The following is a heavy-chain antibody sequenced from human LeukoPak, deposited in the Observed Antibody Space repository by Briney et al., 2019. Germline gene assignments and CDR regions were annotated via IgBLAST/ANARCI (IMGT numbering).Heavy chain of an antibody. V-gene: IGHV4-59*01. CDR1: GGSISSYY. D-gene: IGHD6-13*01. J-gene: IGHJ4*02. Sequence: SETLSLTCTVSGGSISSYYWSWIRQPPGKGLEWIGYIYYSGSTNYNPSLKSRVTISVDTSKNQFSLKLSSVTAADTAVYYCARDRPGGSSLDYWGQGTLVTVSP. CDR3: ARDRPGGSSLDY. CDR2: IYYSGST.